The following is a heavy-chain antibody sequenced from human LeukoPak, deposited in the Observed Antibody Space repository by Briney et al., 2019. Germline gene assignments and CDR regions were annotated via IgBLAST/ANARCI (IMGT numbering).Heavy chain of an antibody. J-gene: IGHJ4*02. Sequence: GGSLRLSCATSGFTFTRYAINWVRQAPGKGLDWISTISGPGDKTYYADSVKGRFTISRDNSTNTVYLQMNSLTAGDTAIHYCAREAVSTSGWYLDYWGQGTLVAVSS. CDR3: AREAVSTSGWYLDY. D-gene: IGHD6-19*01. V-gene: IGHV3-23*01. CDR1: GFTFTRYA. CDR2: ISGPGDKT.